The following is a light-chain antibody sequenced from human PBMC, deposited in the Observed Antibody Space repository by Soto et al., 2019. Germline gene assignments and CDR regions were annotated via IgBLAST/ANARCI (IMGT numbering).Light chain of an antibody. Sequence: DIQMTQSPSSLSASVGDRVTITCRASQSINSYLNWYQQKPGKAPKLLIYAASNLQSGVPSRFSGSGSGTDFTLTISSLQPEDFATYHCQQSYSTPRTFGQGTKLEIK. CDR3: QQSYSTPRT. V-gene: IGKV1-39*01. J-gene: IGKJ2*01. CDR2: AAS. CDR1: QSINSY.